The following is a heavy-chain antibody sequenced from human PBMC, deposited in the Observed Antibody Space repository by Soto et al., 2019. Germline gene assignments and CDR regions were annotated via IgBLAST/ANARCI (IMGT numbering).Heavy chain of an antibody. CDR2: IYYSGST. V-gene: IGHV4-59*01. CDR1: GGSISSYY. D-gene: IGHD2-21*02. CDR3: GRVCGGDCYIDY. Sequence: SETLSLTCTVSGGSISSYYWSWIRQPPGKGLEWIGYIYYSGSTNYNPSLKSRVTISVDTSKNQFSLKLSSVTAADTAVYYCGRVCGGDCYIDYWGQGTLVTVSS. J-gene: IGHJ4*02.